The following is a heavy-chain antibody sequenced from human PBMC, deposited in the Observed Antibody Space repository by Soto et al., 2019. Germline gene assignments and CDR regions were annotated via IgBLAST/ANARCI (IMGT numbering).Heavy chain of an antibody. CDR2: ISSSSSYI. D-gene: IGHD2-2*01. Sequence: PGGSLRLSCAASGFTFSSYRMNWVRQAPGKGLEWVSSISSSSSYIYYADSVKGRFTISRDNAKNSLYLQMNSLRAEDTAVYYCARSGGYCSSTSCGPAFDYWGHGTLVTCSS. V-gene: IGHV3-21*01. J-gene: IGHJ4*01. CDR1: GFTFSSYR. CDR3: ARSGGYCSSTSCGPAFDY.